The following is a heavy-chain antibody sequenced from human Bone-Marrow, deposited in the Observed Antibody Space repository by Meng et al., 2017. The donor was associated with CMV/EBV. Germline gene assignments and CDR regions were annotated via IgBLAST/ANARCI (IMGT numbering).Heavy chain of an antibody. J-gene: IGHJ3*02. CDR1: GFTFSSYG. V-gene: IGHV3-30*02. CDR2: IRYDGSNK. CDR3: ARALGGYSSGFHLNDDAFDI. Sequence: GESLKISCAASGFTFSSYGMHWVRQAPGKGLEWVAFIRYDGSNKYYADSVKGRFTISRDNAKNSLYLQMNSLRAEDTAVYYCARALGGYSSGFHLNDDAFDIWGQGTMVTVSS. D-gene: IGHD6-19*01.